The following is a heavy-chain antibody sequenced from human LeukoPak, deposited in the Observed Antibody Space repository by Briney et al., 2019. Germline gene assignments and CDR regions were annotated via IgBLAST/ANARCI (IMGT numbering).Heavy chain of an antibody. CDR1: GYSINSGYY. D-gene: IGHD3-10*01. Sequence: SETLSLTCAVSGYSINSGYYWGWIRQPPGKGLEWIGGIHHSGSTQHNPSLKSRVTISVDTSKNQFSLKLSSVTAADTAVYYCARLVRGVGYWYFDFWGRGTLVTVSS. V-gene: IGHV4-38-2*01. J-gene: IGHJ2*01. CDR3: ARLVRGVGYWYFDF. CDR2: IHHSGST.